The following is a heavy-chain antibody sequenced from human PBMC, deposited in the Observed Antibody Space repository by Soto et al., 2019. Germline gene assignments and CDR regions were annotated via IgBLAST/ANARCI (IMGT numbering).Heavy chain of an antibody. CDR2: IYYSGST. CDR3: ARRRSGSPFDY. D-gene: IGHD3-3*01. CDR1: GGSISSSSYY. J-gene: IGHJ4*02. Sequence: PSETLSLTCTVSGGSISSSSYYWVWIRQPPGKGLEWIGTIYYSGSTYYNPSLKSRVTISADTSKNQFSLRLNSVTAADTAVFYCARRRSGSPFDYWGQGRLVTVSS. V-gene: IGHV4-39*01.